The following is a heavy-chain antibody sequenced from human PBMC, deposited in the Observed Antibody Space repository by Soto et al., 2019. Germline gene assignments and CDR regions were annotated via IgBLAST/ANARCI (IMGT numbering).Heavy chain of an antibody. Sequence: ASVKVPRKASGYSFPNHYLHWGRQAPGQGLEWMGINNPSSGGTTNAQKFQDRGTMTRDTSTSTVYMELSSLRSEVTAIYFCARSGGGVIDYWGQGTLVTVSS. CDR3: ARSGGGVIDY. D-gene: IGHD2-8*02. J-gene: IGHJ4*02. V-gene: IGHV1-46*01. CDR1: GYSFPNHY. CDR2: NNPSSGGT.